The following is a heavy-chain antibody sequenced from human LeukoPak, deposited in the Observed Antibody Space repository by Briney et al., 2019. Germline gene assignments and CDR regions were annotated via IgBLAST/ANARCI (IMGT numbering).Heavy chain of an antibody. CDR1: GGSLSGYY. CDR3: ARNSYYYDSSGYSY. D-gene: IGHD3-22*01. V-gene: IGHV4-34*01. J-gene: IGHJ4*02. CDR2: INHSGST. Sequence: PSETLSLTCAVYGGSLSGYYWSWIRQPPGKGLEWIGEINHSGSTNYNPSLKSRVTISVDTSKNQFSLKLSSVTAADTAVYYCARNSYYYDSSGYSYWGQGTLVTVSS.